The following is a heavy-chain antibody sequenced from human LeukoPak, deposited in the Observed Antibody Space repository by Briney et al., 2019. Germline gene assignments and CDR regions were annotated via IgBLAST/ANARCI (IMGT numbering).Heavy chain of an antibody. Sequence: SETLSLTCTVSGGSISSFYWSWIRQPPGKGLEWIGYIYYSGSTIYNPSLKSRVTISVDTSKNQFSLKLSSVAAADTAVYYCARHGTSGTNLNWFDPWGQGTLVTVSS. D-gene: IGHD1-1*01. CDR3: ARHGTSGTNLNWFDP. CDR2: IYYSGST. V-gene: IGHV4-59*01. CDR1: GGSISSFY. J-gene: IGHJ5*02.